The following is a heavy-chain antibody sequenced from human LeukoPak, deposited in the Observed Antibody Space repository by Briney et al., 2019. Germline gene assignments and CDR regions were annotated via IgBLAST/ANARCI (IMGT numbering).Heavy chain of an antibody. CDR2: IRSKAYGGTT. D-gene: IGHD6-19*01. V-gene: IGHV3-49*03. CDR3: TRDAAVAGTRYFDY. Sequence: PGGSLRLSCTASGFTFGDYAMSWFRQAPGKGLEWVGFIRSKAYGGTTEYAASVKGRFTISRDDSKSIAYLQMNSLKTEDTAAYYCTRDAAVAGTRYFDYWGQGTLVTVSS. CDR1: GFTFGDYA. J-gene: IGHJ4*02.